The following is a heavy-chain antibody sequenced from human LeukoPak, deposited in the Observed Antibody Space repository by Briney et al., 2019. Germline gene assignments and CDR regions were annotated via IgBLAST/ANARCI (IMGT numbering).Heavy chain of an antibody. CDR3: ARAWTTVVTPEFDY. CDR1: GYSISSGYY. D-gene: IGHD4-23*01. V-gene: IGHV4-38-2*02. J-gene: IGHJ4*02. CDR2: IYHSGST. Sequence: KPSETLSLTCTVSGYSISSGYYWGWIRQPLGKGLEWIGSIYHSGSTYYNPSLKSRVTISVDTSKNQFSLKLSSVTAADTAVYYCARAWTTVVTPEFDYWGQGTLVTVSS.